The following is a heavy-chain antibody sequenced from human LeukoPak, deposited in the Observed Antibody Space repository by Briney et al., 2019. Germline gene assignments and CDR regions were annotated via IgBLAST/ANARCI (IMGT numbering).Heavy chain of an antibody. J-gene: IGHJ6*03. D-gene: IGHD3-10*01. CDR2: INYSGST. V-gene: IGHV4-59*01. CDR3: AASKKYGSGSYYVYYMDV. Sequence: SETLSLTCTVSGGSISSYYWSCIRHPPGKGLEWIGYINYSGSTNSNPSLKSRVTISVDTSKNQFSLRLSSVTAADAAVYYCAASKKYGSGSYYVYYMDVWGKGTTVTISS. CDR1: GGSISSYY.